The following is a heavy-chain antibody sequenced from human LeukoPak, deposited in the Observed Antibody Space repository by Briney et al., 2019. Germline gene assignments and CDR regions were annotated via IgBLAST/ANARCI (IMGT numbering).Heavy chain of an antibody. CDR3: ARDRKRGYSYGSAFDP. Sequence: PSETLSLTCAVYGGSFSGYYWSWIRQPPGKGLEWIGEINHSGSTNYNPSLKSRVTISVDTSKNQFSLKLSSVTAADTAVYYCARDRKRGYSYGSAFDPWGQGTLVIVSS. CDR2: INHSGST. J-gene: IGHJ5*02. D-gene: IGHD5-18*01. CDR1: GGSFSGYY. V-gene: IGHV4-34*01.